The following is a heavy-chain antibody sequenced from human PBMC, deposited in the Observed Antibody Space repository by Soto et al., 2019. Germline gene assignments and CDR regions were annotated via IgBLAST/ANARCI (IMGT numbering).Heavy chain of an antibody. D-gene: IGHD4-17*01. Sequence: QVQLVESGGGVVQPGRSLRLSCAASGFTFSSYGMHWVRQAPGKGLEWVAVISYDGSNKYYADSVKGRFTISRDNSKNPLYLQMTSLRAGDTAVFYCAKDHPPPPVYGDYGFYGMDVWGQGTTVTVSS. V-gene: IGHV3-30*18. J-gene: IGHJ6*02. CDR1: GFTFSSYG. CDR3: AKDHPPPPVYGDYGFYGMDV. CDR2: ISYDGSNK.